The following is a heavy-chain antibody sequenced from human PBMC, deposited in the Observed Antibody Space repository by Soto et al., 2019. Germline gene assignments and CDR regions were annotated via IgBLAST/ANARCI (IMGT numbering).Heavy chain of an antibody. D-gene: IGHD3-10*01. V-gene: IGHV4-39*01. J-gene: IGHJ3*02. Sequence: QLQLQESGPGLVKPSETLSLTCTVSGGSISSSSYYWGWIRQPPGKGLEWVGGIYYSGSTYYNPSLKSRVTISVDTAKNQFSLKLSSVTAADTAVYYCARHMDYYGSGSYYNDAFDIWGQGTMVTVSS. CDR2: IYYSGST. CDR3: ARHMDYYGSGSYYNDAFDI. CDR1: GGSISSSSYY.